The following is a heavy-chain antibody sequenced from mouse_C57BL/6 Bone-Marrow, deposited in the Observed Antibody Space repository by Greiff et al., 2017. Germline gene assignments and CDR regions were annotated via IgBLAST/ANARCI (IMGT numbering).Heavy chain of an antibody. CDR1: GYAFTNYL. J-gene: IGHJ4*01. V-gene: IGHV1-54*01. D-gene: IGHD1-1*01. CDR3: AREWVVGYAMDY. CDR2: INPGSGGT. Sequence: VKLQESGAELVRPGTSVKVSCKASGYAFTNYLIAWVKQRPGQGLEWIGVINPGSGGTNYNEKFKGKATLTVDKSSSTAYMQLSSLPAEDSAVYFCAREWVVGYAMDYRGQGTSVTGSS.